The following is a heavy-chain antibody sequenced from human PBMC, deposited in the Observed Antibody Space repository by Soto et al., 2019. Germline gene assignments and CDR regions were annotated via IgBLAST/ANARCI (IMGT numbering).Heavy chain of an antibody. CDR3: ARGAAGH. V-gene: IGHV3-48*01. J-gene: IGHJ4*02. Sequence: EVQLVESGGQLVQPGGSLRLSCAASGFTFSSNSMNWVRQAPGKGLEWVSYISDSSTTIYYADSVKGRFPISRDNAKNSLYLQMNSLRVEDTAVYYCARGAAGHWGQGTLVTVSS. D-gene: IGHD3-16*01. CDR1: GFTFSSNS. CDR2: ISDSSTTI.